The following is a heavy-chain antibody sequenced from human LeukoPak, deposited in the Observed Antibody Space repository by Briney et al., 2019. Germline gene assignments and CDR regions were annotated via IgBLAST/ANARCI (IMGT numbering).Heavy chain of an antibody. D-gene: IGHD3-10*01. CDR3: ARDKGDTMVRGVITF. V-gene: IGHV3-21*01. J-gene: IGHJ4*02. CDR1: GFTFSSYS. Sequence: GGSLRLSCAASGFTFSSYSMNWVRQAPGKGLEWVSSISSSSSYIYYADSVKGRFTISRDNAKNSLYLQMNSLRAEDTAVYYCARDKGDTMVRGVITFWGQGTLVTVSS. CDR2: ISSSSSYI.